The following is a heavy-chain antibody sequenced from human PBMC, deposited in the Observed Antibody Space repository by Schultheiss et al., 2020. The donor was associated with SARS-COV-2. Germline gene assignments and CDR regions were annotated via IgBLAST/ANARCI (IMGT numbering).Heavy chain of an antibody. J-gene: IGHJ3*02. CDR3: ARSAEGDAFDI. V-gene: IGHV3-66*01. CDR2: IYSGGST. CDR1: GFTFDDYA. Sequence: GGSLRLSCAASGFTFDDYAMHWVRQAPGKGLEWVSVIYSGGSTYYADSVKGRFTISRDNSKNTLYLQMNSLRAEDTAVYYCARSAEGDAFDIWGQGTMVTVSS.